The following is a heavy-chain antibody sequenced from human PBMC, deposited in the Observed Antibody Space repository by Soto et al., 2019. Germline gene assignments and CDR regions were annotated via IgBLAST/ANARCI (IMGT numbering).Heavy chain of an antibody. V-gene: IGHV3-23*01. CDR2: VSDNGGSRGGT. D-gene: IGHD2-21*01. CDR3: ARAKAVVIAALDI. CDR1: GFMFNNSA. J-gene: IGHJ3*02. Sequence: GGSLRLSCKASGFMFNNSAMTWVRQAPGQGLQWVASVSDNGGSRGGTYYADSVKGRFTISRENSKNTLYLQLDSLTGADTAVYYCARAKAVVIAALDIWGQGTMVTVS.